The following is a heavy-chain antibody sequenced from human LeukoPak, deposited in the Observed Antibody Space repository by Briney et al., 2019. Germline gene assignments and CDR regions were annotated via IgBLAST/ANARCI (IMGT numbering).Heavy chain of an antibody. CDR3: VRRGTAYDI. J-gene: IGHJ3*02. Sequence: GASVKVSCKASGYTFTSYWIGWVRQMPGKGLEWMGIIYPGDSDTRYSPSFQGQVTISADKSISTAYLQWSSLKASDTAMYFCVRRGTAYDIWGQGTMVTVSS. CDR1: GYTFTSYW. CDR2: IYPGDSDT. V-gene: IGHV5-51*01.